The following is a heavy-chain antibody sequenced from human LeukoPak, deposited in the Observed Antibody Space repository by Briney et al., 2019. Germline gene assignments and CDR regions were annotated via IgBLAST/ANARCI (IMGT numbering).Heavy chain of an antibody. J-gene: IGHJ5*02. Sequence: VKVSCKASGYTFTSYGISWVRQAPGQGLEWMGWISAYNGNTNYAQKLQGRVTMTTDASTSTAYMELRSLRSDDTAVYYCARDHDYGDSPSWFDPWGQGTLVTVSS. V-gene: IGHV1-18*01. D-gene: IGHD4-17*01. CDR3: ARDHDYGDSPSWFDP. CDR1: GYTFTSYG. CDR2: ISAYNGNT.